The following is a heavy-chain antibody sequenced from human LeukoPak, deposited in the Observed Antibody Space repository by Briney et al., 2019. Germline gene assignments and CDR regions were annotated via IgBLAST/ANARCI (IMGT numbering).Heavy chain of an antibody. CDR2: TSYDGSNK. V-gene: IGHV3-30-3*01. CDR1: GFTFSSYA. Sequence: GRSLRLSCAASGFTFSSYAMHWVRQAPGKGLEWVAVTSYDGSNKYYADSVKGRFTISRDNSKNTLYLQMNSLRAEDTAVYYCARDPPYSSSWYHFDYWGQGTLVTVSS. J-gene: IGHJ4*02. CDR3: ARDPPYSSSWYHFDY. D-gene: IGHD6-13*01.